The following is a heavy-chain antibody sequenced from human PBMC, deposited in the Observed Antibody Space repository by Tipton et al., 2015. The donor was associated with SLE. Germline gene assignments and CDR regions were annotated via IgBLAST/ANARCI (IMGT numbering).Heavy chain of an antibody. CDR2: IYYSGST. CDR1: GGSISSGGYY. J-gene: IGHJ4*02. V-gene: IGHV4-31*03. D-gene: IGHD3-16*01. Sequence: TLSLTCTVSGGSISSGGYYWRWLRQHPGKGLEWIGYIYYSGSTYYNPSLKSRVTISVDTSKNQFSLKLSSVTAADTAVYYCARGGGSGESQPGDFDYWGQGTLVTVSS. CDR3: ARGGGSGESQPGDFDY.